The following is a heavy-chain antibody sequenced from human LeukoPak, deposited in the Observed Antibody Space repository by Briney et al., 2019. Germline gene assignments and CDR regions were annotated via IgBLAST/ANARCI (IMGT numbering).Heavy chain of an antibody. CDR3: AKQRSSYYDSSDY. J-gene: IGHJ4*02. CDR1: GFTFSTYA. D-gene: IGHD3-22*01. Sequence: GSLRLSCAASGFTFSTYAMIWVRQAPGKGLEWVPVISASGATTYNADSVKGRFTISRDNSENTLYLQMNSLRADDTAVYYCAKQRSSYYDSSDYWGQGTLVTVSS. V-gene: IGHV3-23*01. CDR2: ISASGATT.